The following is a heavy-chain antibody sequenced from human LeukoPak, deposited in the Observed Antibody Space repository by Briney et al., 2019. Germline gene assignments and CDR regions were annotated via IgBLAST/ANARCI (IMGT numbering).Heavy chain of an antibody. D-gene: IGHD3-3*01. CDR1: GGSISSYY. Sequence: SETLSLTCTVSGGSISSYYWSWIRQPAGKGLEWIGRIYTSGSTNYNPSLKSRVTISVDTSKNQFSLKLSSVTAADTAVYYCSRQRVFGVVIMDYYYYYMDVWGKGTTVTVSS. CDR3: SRQRVFGVVIMDYYYYYMDV. J-gene: IGHJ6*03. V-gene: IGHV4-4*07. CDR2: IYTSGST.